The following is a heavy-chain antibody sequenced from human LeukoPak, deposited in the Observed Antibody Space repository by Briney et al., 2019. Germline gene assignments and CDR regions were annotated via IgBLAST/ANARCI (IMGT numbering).Heavy chain of an antibody. CDR3: VINRRGGDNERGY. V-gene: IGHV3-7*01. D-gene: IGHD2-21*01. CDR1: GFTFSAFW. J-gene: IGHJ4*02. CDR2: IKDDGSER. Sequence: GGSLRLSSAASGFTFSAFWMGWVPETPGEGVEWVDSIKDDGSERYYVDSVKGRFINSRDNAKNSLYLQMSSLRAEDAAVYYCVINRRGGDNERGYWGQGTVVTVSS.